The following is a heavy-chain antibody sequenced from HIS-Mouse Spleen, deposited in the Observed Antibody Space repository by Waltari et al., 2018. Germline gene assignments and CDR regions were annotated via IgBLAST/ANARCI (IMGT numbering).Heavy chain of an antibody. CDR3: AREIPYSSSWYDWYFDL. CDR2: IIPILGIA. D-gene: IGHD6-13*01. J-gene: IGHJ2*01. CDR1: GGTFSSYA. Sequence: QVQLVQSGAEVKKPGSSVKVSCKASGGTFSSYAISWVRQAPGQGLEWMGRIIPILGIANYERKFQGRVTITADKSTSTAYMELSSLRSEDTAVYYCAREIPYSSSWYDWYFDLWGRGTLVTVSS. V-gene: IGHV1-69*04.